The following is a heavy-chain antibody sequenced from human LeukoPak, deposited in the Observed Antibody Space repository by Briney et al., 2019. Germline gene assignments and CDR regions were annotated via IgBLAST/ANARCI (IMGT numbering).Heavy chain of an antibody. Sequence: GRSLRLSCAASGFTFSSYGMHWVRQAPGKGLEWVAVISYDGSNKYYADSVKGRFTISRDNSKNTLYLQMNSLRAEDTAVYYCAKDLGSYPILDCWGQGTLVTVSS. CDR1: GFTFSSYG. V-gene: IGHV3-30*18. CDR2: ISYDGSNK. J-gene: IGHJ4*02. CDR3: AKDLGSYPILDC. D-gene: IGHD1-26*01.